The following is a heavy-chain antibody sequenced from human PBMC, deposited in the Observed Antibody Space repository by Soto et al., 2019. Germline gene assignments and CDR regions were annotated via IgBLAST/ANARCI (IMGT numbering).Heavy chain of an antibody. V-gene: IGHV3-30-3*01. J-gene: IGHJ4*02. D-gene: IGHD2-15*01. CDR2: ISYDGSNK. CDR1: GFTFSSYA. CDR3: ARDHGYCSGGSCYYVSDY. Sequence: QVQLVESGGGVVQPGRSLRLSCVASGFTFSSYAMHWVRQAPGKGLEWVAVISYDGSNKYYADSVKGRFTISRDNSKNTLYLQMNSLRAEDTAVYYCARDHGYCSGGSCYYVSDYWGQGTLVTVSS.